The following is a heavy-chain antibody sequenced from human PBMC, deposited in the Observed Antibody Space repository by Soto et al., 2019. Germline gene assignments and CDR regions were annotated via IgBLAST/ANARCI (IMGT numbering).Heavy chain of an antibody. CDR2: IDYSGST. Sequence: QLQLQESGPGLVKPSETLSLTCTVSGGSISSSSYYWGWIRQPPGKGLEWIGSIDYSGSTYYNPSLQRRVTISVDTSKNQFSLKLSSVTAADTAVYYCARHAPRARTPARWYFDYWGQGTLVTVSS. CDR1: GGSISSSSYY. J-gene: IGHJ4*02. V-gene: IGHV4-39*01. CDR3: ARHAPRARTPARWYFDY.